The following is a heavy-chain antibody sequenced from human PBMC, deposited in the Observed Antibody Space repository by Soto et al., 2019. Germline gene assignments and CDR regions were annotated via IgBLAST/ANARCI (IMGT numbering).Heavy chain of an antibody. J-gene: IGHJ4*02. Sequence: QVQLVQSGAEVKKPGASVKVSCKASGYTFTSYGISWVRQAPGQGLEWMGWISAYNGNTNYAQKLQGRVTMTTATSTSTASMEPRRLRSDDTAVYYCARDSPPKPRYSPTPPFDYWGQGTLVTVSS. D-gene: IGHD5-18*01. CDR1: GYTFTSYG. CDR2: ISAYNGNT. CDR3: ARDSPPKPRYSPTPPFDY. V-gene: IGHV1-18*01.